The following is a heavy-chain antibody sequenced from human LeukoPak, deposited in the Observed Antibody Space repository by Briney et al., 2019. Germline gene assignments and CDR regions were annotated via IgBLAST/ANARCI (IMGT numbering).Heavy chain of an antibody. D-gene: IGHD4-17*01. Sequence: SETLSLTCTVSGGSISSSSYYWGWIRQPPGKGLEWIGSIYYSGSTYYNPSLKSRVTISVDTSKNQFSLKLSSVTAADTAVYYCARSDYAIFYWGQGTLVTVSS. V-gene: IGHV4-39*01. CDR1: GGSISSSSYY. CDR2: IYYSGST. J-gene: IGHJ4*02. CDR3: ARSDYAIFY.